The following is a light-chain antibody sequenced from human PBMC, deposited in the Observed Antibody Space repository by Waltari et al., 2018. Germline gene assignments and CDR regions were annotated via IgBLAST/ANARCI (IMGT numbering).Light chain of an antibody. CDR2: DAS. Sequence: EIVLTQSPGTLSLSPGERATLSCRASQSVGRSLAWYQQKPGQAPRLLIYDASTRATGIPDRFSGSGSGTDFSLSISRLVPDDLAVYYCQHYVRLPVTFGQGTKVEFK. CDR3: QHYVRLPVT. V-gene: IGKV3-20*01. J-gene: IGKJ1*01. CDR1: QSVGRS.